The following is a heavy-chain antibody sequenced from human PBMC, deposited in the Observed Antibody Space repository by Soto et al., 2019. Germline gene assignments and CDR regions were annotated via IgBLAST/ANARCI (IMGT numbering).Heavy chain of an antibody. CDR1: GYSFSNYW. V-gene: IGHV5-51*01. J-gene: IGHJ4*02. CDR2: IYPGDSDT. Sequence: PGESLKISCRASGYSFSNYWIGWVRQMPGKGLGWMGIIYPGDSDTRYSPSFQGQVTISTDKSISSAYLQWSSLRASDSAMYYCARSRITGSTWTFDYWGQGTLVTVSS. D-gene: IGHD1-20*01. CDR3: ARSRITGSTWTFDY.